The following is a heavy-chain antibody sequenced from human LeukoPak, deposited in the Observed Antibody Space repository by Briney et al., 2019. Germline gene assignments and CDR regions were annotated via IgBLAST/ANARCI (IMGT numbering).Heavy chain of an antibody. CDR1: GFIFEDYA. Sequence: PGGSLRLSCAASGFIFEDYAMHWVRQAPGKGLEWVSGISWNSGSIGYADSVKGRFTISRDNAKNSLYLQMNSLRAEDTAVYYCAKQDRDSYCSGGSCYDLSSYYYMDVWGKGTTVTISS. D-gene: IGHD2-15*01. V-gene: IGHV3-9*01. J-gene: IGHJ6*03. CDR3: AKQDRDSYCSGGSCYDLSSYYYMDV. CDR2: ISWNSGSI.